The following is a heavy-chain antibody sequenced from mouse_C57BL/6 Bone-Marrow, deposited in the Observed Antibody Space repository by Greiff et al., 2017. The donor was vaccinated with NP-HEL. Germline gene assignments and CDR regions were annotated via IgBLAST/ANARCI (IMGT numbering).Heavy chain of an antibody. V-gene: IGHV1-69*01. CDR1: GYTFTSYW. CDR3: AREWLHGDY. J-gene: IGHJ2*01. Sequence: QVQLQQPGAELVMPGASVKLSCKASGYTFTSYWMHWVKQRPGQGLEWIGEIDPSDSYTNYNQKFKGKSTVTVDKSSSTAYMQLSSLESECYAGYNSAREWLHGDYWGQGTTLTGSA. CDR2: IDPSDSYT. D-gene: IGHD2-2*01.